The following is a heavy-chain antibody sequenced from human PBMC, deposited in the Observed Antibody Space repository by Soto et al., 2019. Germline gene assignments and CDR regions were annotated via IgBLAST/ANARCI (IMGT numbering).Heavy chain of an antibody. D-gene: IGHD1-7*01. CDR2: IIPIFGTA. Sequence: SVKVACKASGGTFSSYAISWVRQAPGQGLEWMGGIIPIFGTANYAQKFQGRVTITADESTSTAYMELSSLRSEDTAVYYCARDRRTGTTGDYDYWGQGTLVTVSS. J-gene: IGHJ4*02. V-gene: IGHV1-69*13. CDR3: ARDRRTGTTGDYDY. CDR1: GGTFSSYA.